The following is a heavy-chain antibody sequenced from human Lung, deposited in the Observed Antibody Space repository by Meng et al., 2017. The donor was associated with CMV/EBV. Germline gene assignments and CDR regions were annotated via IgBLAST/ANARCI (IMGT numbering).Heavy chain of an antibody. J-gene: IGHJ4*02. V-gene: IGHV3-21*01. CDR3: AREGYDYDSGSYYYYFDH. CDR1: RFSSYT. CDR2: ISSSSSYV. Sequence: ESLKISCAASRFSSYTLNWVRQAPGKGLEWVSSISSSSSYVYYADSVKGRFTISRDNAKNSLYLQMNSLRAEDTAVYYCAREGYDYDSGSYYYYFDHWGQGTXVTVSS. D-gene: IGHD3-10*01.